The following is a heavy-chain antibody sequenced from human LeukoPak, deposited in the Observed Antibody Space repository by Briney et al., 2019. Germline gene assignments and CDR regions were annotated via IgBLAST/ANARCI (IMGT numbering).Heavy chain of an antibody. D-gene: IGHD5-18*01. CDR1: GGTFSSYA. V-gene: IGHV1-69*01. Sequence: GASVKVSCKASGGTFSSYAISWVRQAPGQGLEWMGGIIPIFGTANYAQKFQGRVTITADESTSTAYMELSSLRSEDTAVYYCARGRDTRGYSYGSWGQGTLVTVSS. CDR2: IIPIFGTA. J-gene: IGHJ5*02. CDR3: ARGRDTRGYSYGS.